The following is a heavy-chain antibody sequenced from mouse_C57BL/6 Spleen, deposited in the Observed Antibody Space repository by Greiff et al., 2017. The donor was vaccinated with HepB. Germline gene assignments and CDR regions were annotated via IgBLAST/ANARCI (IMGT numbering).Heavy chain of an antibody. D-gene: IGHD2-4*01. Sequence: EVQGVESGPELVKPGASVKIPCKASGYTFTDYNMDWVKQSHGKSLEWIGDINPNNGGTIYNQKFKGKATLTVDKSSSTAYMELRSLTSEDTAVYYCARFEGLRAWFAYWGQGTLVTVSA. CDR3: ARFEGLRAWFAY. J-gene: IGHJ3*01. CDR1: GYTFTDYN. CDR2: INPNNGGT. V-gene: IGHV1-18*01.